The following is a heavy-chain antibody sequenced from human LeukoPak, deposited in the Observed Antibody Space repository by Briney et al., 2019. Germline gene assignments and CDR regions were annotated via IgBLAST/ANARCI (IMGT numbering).Heavy chain of an antibody. V-gene: IGHV2-5*01. J-gene: IGHJ4*02. CDR1: GFSLSTSGVG. CDR2: IYWNDDK. D-gene: IGHD2-2*01. CDR3: AHSDKYQLPFDY. Sequence: SGPTLVKPTQTLTLTCTFSGFSLSTSGVGVGWIRQPPGKALEWLALIYWNDDKRYSPSLKSRLTTTKDTSKNQVVLTMTNMDPVDTATYYCAHSDKYQLPFDYWGQGTLVTVSS.